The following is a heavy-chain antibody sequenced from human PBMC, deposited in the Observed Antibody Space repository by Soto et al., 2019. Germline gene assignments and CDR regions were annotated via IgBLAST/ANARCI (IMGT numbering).Heavy chain of an antibody. J-gene: IGHJ4*02. CDR2: IYSGGST. V-gene: IGHV4-59*01. CDR1: GASMRGYY. Sequence: SETLSLTCSVSGASMRGYYWAWIRQPPGRGLEWIGYIYSGGSTFYNPSVYSRVSMSRDTSKSQFSLRLTSVTPADTAVYFCAMARRSGDCFDYWGQRTLLTRSS. CDR3: AMARRSGDCFDY. D-gene: IGHD3-10*01.